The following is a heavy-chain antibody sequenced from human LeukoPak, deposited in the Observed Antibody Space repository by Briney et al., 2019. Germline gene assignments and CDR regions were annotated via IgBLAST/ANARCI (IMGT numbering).Heavy chain of an antibody. CDR2: IYYSGST. CDR1: GDSISSGTFY. Sequence: PSQTLSLTCTVSGDSISSGTFYWGWLRQPPGKGLEWIGSIYYSGSTYYNPSLKSRVTISVDTSKNQFSLKLSSVTAADTAVYYCARRKLAYCGGDCPPGSNWFDPWGQGTLVTVSS. J-gene: IGHJ5*02. CDR3: ARRKLAYCGGDCPPGSNWFDP. D-gene: IGHD2-21*02. V-gene: IGHV4-39*01.